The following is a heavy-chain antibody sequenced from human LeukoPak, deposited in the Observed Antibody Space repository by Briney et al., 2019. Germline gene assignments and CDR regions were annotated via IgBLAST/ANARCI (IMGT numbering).Heavy chain of an antibody. CDR3: ARGTMNLDY. CDR2: INPYSGDT. D-gene: IGHD3-22*01. Sequence: GASVKVSCKASGYTFTGYYMHWVRQAPGQGLEWMGWINPYSGDTVYAQKFQGRFTMTRDTSISTAYMELKRLRPDDTAVYFCARGTMNLDYWGQGTLVAVSS. CDR1: GYTFTGYY. V-gene: IGHV1-2*02. J-gene: IGHJ4*02.